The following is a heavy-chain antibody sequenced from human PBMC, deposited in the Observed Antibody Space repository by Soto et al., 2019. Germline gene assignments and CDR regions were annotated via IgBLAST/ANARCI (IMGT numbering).Heavy chain of an antibody. CDR1: GGAISSGGYY. V-gene: IGHV4-31*03. CDR2: IYYSGST. D-gene: IGHD3-22*01. CDR3: ARDWYYYDSSGYRNAFDI. Sequence: QVQLQESGPGLVKPSQTLSLTCTVSGGAISSGGYYWSWIRQHPGKGLEWIGYIYYSGSTYYHPSLKSRVTISVDTSKNQFSLKLSSVAAADTAVYYCARDWYYYDSSGYRNAFDIWGQGTMVTVSS. J-gene: IGHJ3*02.